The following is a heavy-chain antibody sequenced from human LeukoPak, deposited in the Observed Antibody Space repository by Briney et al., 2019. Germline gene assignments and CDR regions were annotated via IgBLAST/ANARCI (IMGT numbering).Heavy chain of an antibody. CDR3: ASHRNYYMDV. Sequence: SETLSLTCTVSGGSFSSSSYYWGWIRQPPGKGLEWIGSIYYSGSIYYNPSLKSRVTISVDTSKNQFSLKLSSVAAADTAVYYCASHRNYYMDVWGKGTTVTISS. J-gene: IGHJ6*03. V-gene: IGHV4-39*01. CDR2: IYYSGSI. CDR1: GGSFSSSSYY.